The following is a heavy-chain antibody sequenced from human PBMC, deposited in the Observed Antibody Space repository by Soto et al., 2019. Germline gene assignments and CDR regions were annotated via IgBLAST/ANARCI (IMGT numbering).Heavy chain of an antibody. CDR2: VYYSGTT. D-gene: IGHD4-17*01. Sequence: SETLSLTCSVSGGSVSNKTYYWSWIRQPPGKRLEWIGYVYYSGTTSYNPSLKSRVTISVDLSKNQFSLRLSSVTTADTALYYCARTTAVPNTLRSRYFFDYWGQGTLVTVSS. V-gene: IGHV4-61*01. J-gene: IGHJ4*02. CDR3: ARTTAVPNTLRSRYFFDY. CDR1: GGSVSNKTYY.